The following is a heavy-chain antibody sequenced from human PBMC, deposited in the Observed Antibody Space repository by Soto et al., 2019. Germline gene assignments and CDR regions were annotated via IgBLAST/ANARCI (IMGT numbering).Heavy chain of an antibody. V-gene: IGHV4-59*01. CDR3: ARDGGDSSGYYPDAFDI. CDR1: GGTISSYY. D-gene: IGHD3-22*01. Sequence: SETMSLTSTVSGGTISSYYWSWIRQNTGKGLEWIGYIYYSGSTNYNPSLKSRVTISVDTSKNQFSLKLSSVTAADTAVYYCARDGGDSSGYYPDAFDIWGQGTRVTVSS. J-gene: IGHJ4*02. CDR2: IYYSGST.